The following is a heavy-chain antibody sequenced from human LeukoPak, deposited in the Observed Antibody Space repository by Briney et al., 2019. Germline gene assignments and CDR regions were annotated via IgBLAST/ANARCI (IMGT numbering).Heavy chain of an antibody. D-gene: IGHD6-13*01. V-gene: IGHV4-4*07. J-gene: IGHJ5*02. CDR3: AAYSSSWSNWFDP. CDR2: IYTSGST. CDR1: GGSISSYY. Sequence: SETLSLTCTVSGGSISSYYWSWIRQPAGKGLEWIGRIYTSGSTNYNPPLKSRVTMSVDTSKNQFSLKLSSVTAADTAVYYCAAYSSSWSNWFDPWGQGTLVTVSS.